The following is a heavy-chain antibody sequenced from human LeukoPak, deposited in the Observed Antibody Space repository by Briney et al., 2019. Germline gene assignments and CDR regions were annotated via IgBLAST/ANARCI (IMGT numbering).Heavy chain of an antibody. V-gene: IGHV4-39*07. J-gene: IGHJ3*02. Sequence: SETLSLTCTVSGGSISSSSYYWGWIRQPPGKGLEWIGSIYYSGSTYYNPSLKSRVTISVDTSKNQFSLKLSSVTAADTAVYYCASATLLELLYAFDIWGQGTMVTVSS. D-gene: IGHD1-26*01. CDR2: IYYSGST. CDR1: GGSISSSSYY. CDR3: ASATLLELLYAFDI.